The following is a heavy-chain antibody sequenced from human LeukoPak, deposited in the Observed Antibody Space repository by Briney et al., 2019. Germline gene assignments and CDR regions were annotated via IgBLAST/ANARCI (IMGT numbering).Heavy chain of an antibody. V-gene: IGHV1-2*02. J-gene: IGHJ4*02. CDR2: INPNTGGT. CDR1: GYTFSDSY. Sequence: ASVKVSCKASGYTFSDSYMHWVRQAPGQGLEWMGWINPNTGGTNYAQKFQGSVTMTRDTSISTAYMELSRLRSDDTAVYYCAREGVDDSSGFDYWGQGTLVSVSS. CDR3: AREGVDDSSGFDY. D-gene: IGHD3-22*01.